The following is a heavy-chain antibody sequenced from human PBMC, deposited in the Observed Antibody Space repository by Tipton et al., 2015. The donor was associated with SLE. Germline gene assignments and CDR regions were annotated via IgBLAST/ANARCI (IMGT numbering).Heavy chain of an antibody. J-gene: IGHJ6*02. D-gene: IGHD1-26*01. CDR2: IKQDGSEK. CDR1: GFTFSSYW. V-gene: IGHV3-7*03. Sequence: SLRLSCAASGFTFSSYWMSWVRQAPGKGLEWVANIKQDGSEKYYVDSVKGRFTISRDNAKNSLYLQMNSLRAEDTAVYYCAREGGGATYDYYYGMDVWGQGTTVIVSS. CDR3: AREGGGATYDYYYGMDV.